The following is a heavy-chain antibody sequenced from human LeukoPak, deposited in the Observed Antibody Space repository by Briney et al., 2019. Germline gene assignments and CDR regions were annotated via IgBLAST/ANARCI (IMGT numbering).Heavy chain of an antibody. CDR1: AFIFSGHW. D-gene: IGHD3-22*01. CDR2: IKEDGSER. V-gene: IGHV3-7*03. J-gene: IGHJ3*02. CDR3: AKDVMTAAYYYDRDGYQSDAFDI. Sequence: GGSLRLSCEGSAFIFSGHWMNWVRQTPGKGLEWVASIKEDGSERQYVDSVKGRFSISRDNTKGSLFLQLNSLRAEDTAVYYCAKDVMTAAYYYDRDGYQSDAFDIWGHGTMVTVSS.